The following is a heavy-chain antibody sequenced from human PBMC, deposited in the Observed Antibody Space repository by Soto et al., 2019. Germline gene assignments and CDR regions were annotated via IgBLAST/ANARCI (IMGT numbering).Heavy chain of an antibody. Sequence: WGCMGLACEGSGFNFINFNIILFRQAPGKGLEWVSSVSGSSSYIYYADSVKGRFTVSRDNANNLVFLQMNGLRPEDTAMYYCARDLRGHYGPWGQGTMVTVSS. V-gene: IGHV3-21*06. J-gene: IGHJ3*01. CDR3: ARDLRGHYGP. CDR2: VSGSSSYI. CDR1: GFNFINFN. D-gene: IGHD4-17*01.